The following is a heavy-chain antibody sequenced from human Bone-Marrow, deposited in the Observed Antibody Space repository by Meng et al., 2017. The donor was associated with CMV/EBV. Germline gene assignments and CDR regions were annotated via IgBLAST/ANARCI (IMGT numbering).Heavy chain of an antibody. Sequence: GGSLSLSCAASGFTFSSYSMNWVRQAPGKGLEWVPSISSSSSYIYYADSVKGRFTISRDNAKNSLYLQMNSLRAEDTAVYYCARDHYYDSSGYASYWGQGTLVTVSS. CDR2: ISSSSSYI. CDR3: ARDHYYDSSGYASY. D-gene: IGHD3-22*01. V-gene: IGHV3-21*03. J-gene: IGHJ4*02. CDR1: GFTFSSYS.